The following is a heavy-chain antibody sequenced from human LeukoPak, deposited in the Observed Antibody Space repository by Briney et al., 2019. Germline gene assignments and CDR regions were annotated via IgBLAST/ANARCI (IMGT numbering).Heavy chain of an antibody. J-gene: IGHJ4*02. D-gene: IGHD3-10*01. CDR2: INHNGNVN. Sequence: AGGSLRLSCAASGFTFSSYWMNWARQAPGKGLEWVASINHNGNVNYYVDSVKGRFTISRDNAKNSLYLQMSNLRAEDTAVYYCAKGSAAVRPYYFDYWGQGILVTVSS. CDR1: GFTFSSYW. V-gene: IGHV3-7*03. CDR3: AKGSAAVRPYYFDY.